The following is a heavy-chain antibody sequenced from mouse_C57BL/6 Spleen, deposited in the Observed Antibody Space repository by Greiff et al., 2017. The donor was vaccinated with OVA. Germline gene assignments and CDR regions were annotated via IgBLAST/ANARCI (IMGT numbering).Heavy chain of an antibody. V-gene: IGHV10-3*01. CDR3: VTTETGNYYALDY. Sequence: EVQVVESGGGLVQPKGSLKLSCAASGFTFNTYAMHWVRQAPGKGLEWVARIRSKSSNSATYYADSVKDRFTISRDDSKRMLYLQMNNLKTEDTAMYYCVTTETGNYYALDYWGQGTSVTVSS. J-gene: IGHJ4*01. CDR1: GFTFNTYA. CDR2: IRSKSSNSAT. D-gene: IGHD4-1*02.